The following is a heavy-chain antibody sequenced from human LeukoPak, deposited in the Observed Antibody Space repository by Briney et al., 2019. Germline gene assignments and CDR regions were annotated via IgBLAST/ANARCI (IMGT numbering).Heavy chain of an antibody. CDR2: TYYRSKWFN. CDR3: ARARSERFDL. J-gene: IGHJ5*02. CDR1: GDSVSSISVT. V-gene: IGHV6-1*01. D-gene: IGHD2-15*01. Sequence: SQILSLTCAISGDSVSSISVTWNWIRQSPSRGLEWLGRTYYRSKWFNDFAVSVKSRITINPDTSKNQFSLQLNSVTPEDTAVYYCARARSERFDLWGQGTLVTVSS.